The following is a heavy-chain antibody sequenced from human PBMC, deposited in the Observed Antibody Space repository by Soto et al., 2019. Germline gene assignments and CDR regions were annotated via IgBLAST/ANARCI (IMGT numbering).Heavy chain of an antibody. J-gene: IGHJ4*02. D-gene: IGHD1-26*01. CDR2: ITPFSGDV. Sequence: QRQLVQSGAEVKKTGSSVTVSCKSLGNTFTYRYLHWVRQAPGQALEWMGWITPFSGDVHYAQKFQERVTITRDRSINTAYMQMSSLRSEDTAMYFCASGGAGSGPFTWELPDHWGQGTLVTVSS. CDR1: GNTFTYRY. CDR3: ASGGAGSGPFTWELPDH. V-gene: IGHV1-45*02.